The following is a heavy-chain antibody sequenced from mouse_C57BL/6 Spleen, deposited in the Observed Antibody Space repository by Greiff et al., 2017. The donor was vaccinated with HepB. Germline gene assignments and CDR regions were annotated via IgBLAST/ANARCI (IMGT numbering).Heavy chain of an antibody. J-gene: IGHJ4*01. CDR3: ARDSNYLYYAMDY. Sequence: QVQLKQSGPELVKPGASVKLSCKASGYTFTSYDINWVKQRPGQGLEWIGWIYPRDGSTKYNEKFKGKATLTVDTSSSTAYMELHSLTSEDSAVYFCARDSNYLYYAMDYWGQGTSVTVSS. CDR1: GYTFTSYD. CDR2: IYPRDGST. D-gene: IGHD2-5*01. V-gene: IGHV1-85*01.